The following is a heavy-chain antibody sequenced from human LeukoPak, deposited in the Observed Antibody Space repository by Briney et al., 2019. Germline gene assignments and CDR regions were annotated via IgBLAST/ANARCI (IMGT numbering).Heavy chain of an antibody. V-gene: IGHV1-2*02. CDR3: GSGSYYPSSSMDV. D-gene: IGHD3-10*01. CDR2: INPNSGGT. Sequence: VASVTVSCTASGYTFTGYYMHWVRQAPGQGLEWMGWINPNSGGTNYAQKFQGRVTMTRDTSISTAYMELSRLRSDDTAVYYCGSGSYYPSSSMDVWGQGTTVTVSS. CDR1: GYTFTGYY. J-gene: IGHJ6*02.